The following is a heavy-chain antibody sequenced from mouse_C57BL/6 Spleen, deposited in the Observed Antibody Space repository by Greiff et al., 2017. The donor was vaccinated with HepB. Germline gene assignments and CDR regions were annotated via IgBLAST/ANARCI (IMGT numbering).Heavy chain of an antibody. J-gene: IGHJ3*01. CDR3: ARSGDGYYLFAY. CDR1: GYTFTSYW. Sequence: QVQLQQPGAELVRPGSSVKLSCKASGYTFTSYWMHWVKQRPIQGLEWIGNIDPSDSETHYNQKFKDKATLTVDKSSSTAYMQLSSLTSEDSAVDYCARSGDGYYLFAYWGQGTLVTVSA. V-gene: IGHV1-52*01. D-gene: IGHD2-3*01. CDR2: IDPSDSET.